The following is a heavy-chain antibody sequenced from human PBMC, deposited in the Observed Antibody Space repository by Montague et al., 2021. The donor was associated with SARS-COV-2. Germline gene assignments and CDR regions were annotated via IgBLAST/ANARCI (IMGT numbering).Heavy chain of an antibody. V-gene: IGHV4-39*07. J-gene: IGHJ3*02. D-gene: IGHD4-23*01. CDR2: IYYTGNT. CDR3: ARAGPGYSGHSLVAPFDI. Sequence: SETRSLTCSVSGDSINNNYYYWGWIRQPPGKGLESIGSIYYTGNTYYNLSLRSRVTLSVDTSKNQFSLRLTSVTAADTAMYYCARAGPGYSGHSLVAPFDIWGQGTMVTVSS. CDR1: GDSINNNYYY.